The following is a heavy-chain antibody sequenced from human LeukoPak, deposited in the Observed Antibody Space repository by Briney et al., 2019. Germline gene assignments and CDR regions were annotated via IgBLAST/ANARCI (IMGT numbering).Heavy chain of an antibody. V-gene: IGHV3-21*01. CDR2: ISSSSSYI. J-gene: IGHJ3*02. Sequence: PGGSLRLSCAASGFTFSSYSMNWVRQAPGKGLEWVSSISSSSSYIYYADSVKGRFTISRDNAKNSLYLQMNSLRAEDTAVYYCARTMIVVVSDAFDIWGQGTMVTVSS. CDR3: ARTMIVVVSDAFDI. D-gene: IGHD3-22*01. CDR1: GFTFSSYS.